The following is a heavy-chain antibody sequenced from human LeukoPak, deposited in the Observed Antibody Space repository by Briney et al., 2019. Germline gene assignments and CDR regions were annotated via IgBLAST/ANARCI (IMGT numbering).Heavy chain of an antibody. D-gene: IGHD3-22*01. CDR2: INPSGGST. V-gene: IGHV1-46*01. Sequence: ASVKVSCKATGYTFAAYYMHWVRQAPGQGLEWMGIINPSGGSTSYAQKFQGRVTMTRDTSTSTVYMELSSLRSEDTAVYYCARDGETYYYESSGRARGMGVWGQGTTVTVSS. CDR1: GYTFAAYY. J-gene: IGHJ6*02. CDR3: ARDGETYYYESSGRARGMGV.